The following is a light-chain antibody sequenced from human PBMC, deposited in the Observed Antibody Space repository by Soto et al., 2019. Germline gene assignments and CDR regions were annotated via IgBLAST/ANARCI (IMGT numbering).Light chain of an antibody. CDR3: NSYSGDNTLYV. V-gene: IGLV2-14*01. CDR1: SNDIGGYNF. Sequence: QSALTQPASVAGSPGQSITIPCNGTSNDIGGYNFVSWFQQHPGKAPKLLICDVTRRPSGVSDRFSGSKSGNTASLTISGLQAEDEADYYCNSYSGDNTLYVFGSGTKLTVL. CDR2: DVT. J-gene: IGLJ1*01.